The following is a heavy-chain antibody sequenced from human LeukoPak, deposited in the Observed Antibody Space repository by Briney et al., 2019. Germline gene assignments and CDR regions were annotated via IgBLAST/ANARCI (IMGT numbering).Heavy chain of an antibody. Sequence: SVKVSCKASGGTFSSDAISWVRQAPGQGLEWMGGIIPIFGTANYAQKFQGRVTITADESTSTAYMELSSLRSEDTAVYYCAIRPPPKRSSCSSTSCYGDIDYWGQGTLVTVSS. D-gene: IGHD2-2*01. CDR2: IIPIFGTA. J-gene: IGHJ4*02. CDR1: GGTFSSDA. V-gene: IGHV1-69*13. CDR3: AIRPPPKRSSCSSTSCYGDIDY.